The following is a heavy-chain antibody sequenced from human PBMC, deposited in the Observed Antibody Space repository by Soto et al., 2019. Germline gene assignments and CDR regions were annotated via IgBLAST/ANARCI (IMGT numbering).Heavy chain of an antibody. D-gene: IGHD2-2*01. CDR3: ARGGVGYCSSTSCYGGDYYYYYYMDV. Sequence: QVQLVQSGAEVKKPGASVKVSCKASGYTFTSYGISWVRQAPGQGLEWMGWISAYNGNTNYAQKLQGRVTMTTDTSTSTAYMELRSLRSDDTAVYYCARGGVGYCSSTSCYGGDYYYYYYMDVWGKGTTATVSS. J-gene: IGHJ6*03. CDR1: GYTFTSYG. CDR2: ISAYNGNT. V-gene: IGHV1-18*01.